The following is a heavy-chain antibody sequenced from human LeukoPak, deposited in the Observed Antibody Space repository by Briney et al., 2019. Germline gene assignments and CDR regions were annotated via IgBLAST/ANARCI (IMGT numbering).Heavy chain of an antibody. V-gene: IGHV1-8*03. J-gene: IGHJ4*02. CDR3: ATISPATAVTPSDY. Sequence: GASVKVSCKASGYTFTSYDINWVRQATGQGLEWMGWMNPNSGNTGYAQKFQGRVTITRNTSISTAHMELSSLRSEDTAVYYCATISPATAVTPSDYWGQGTLVTVSS. CDR2: MNPNSGNT. D-gene: IGHD2-21*02. CDR1: GYTFTSYD.